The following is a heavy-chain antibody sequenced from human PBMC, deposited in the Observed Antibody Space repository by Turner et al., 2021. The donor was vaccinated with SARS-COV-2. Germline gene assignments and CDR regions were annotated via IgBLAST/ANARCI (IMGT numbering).Heavy chain of an antibody. J-gene: IGHJ6*02. D-gene: IGHD6-13*01. Sequence: QLQLQESGPGLVKPSETLSLTCTISGGSISSSSYYWGWIRQPPGKGLEWIGSFYYSGSTYYNPSLKSRVTISVDTSKNQFSLKLSYVTAADTAVYYCATSTVAGTKLNYYGMDVWGQGTTVTVSS. V-gene: IGHV4-39*01. CDR3: ATSTVAGTKLNYYGMDV. CDR1: GGSISSSSYY. CDR2: FYYSGST.